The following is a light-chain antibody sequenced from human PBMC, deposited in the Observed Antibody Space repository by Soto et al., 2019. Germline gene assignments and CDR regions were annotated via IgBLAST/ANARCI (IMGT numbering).Light chain of an antibody. CDR1: SSDVVSYSL. Sequence: QSVLTQPASVSGSPGQSVTISCTGTSSDVVSYSLVSWYQQHPGKAPKLMIYGGDKRPSGVSNRFSGSKSGNTASLTISGLLVEDEADYYCCSYAGGNTYVFETGTKVTVL. V-gene: IGLV2-23*01. J-gene: IGLJ1*01. CDR3: CSYAGGNTYV. CDR2: GGD.